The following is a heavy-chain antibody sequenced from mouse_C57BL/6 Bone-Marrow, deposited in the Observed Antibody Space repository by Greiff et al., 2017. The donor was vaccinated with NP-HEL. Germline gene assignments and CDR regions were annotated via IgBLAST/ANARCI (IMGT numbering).Heavy chain of an antibody. V-gene: IGHV10-1*01. Sequence: EVKLVESGGGLVQPKGSLKLSCAASGFSFNTYAMNWVRQAPGKGLEWVARIRSKSNNYATYYADSVKDRFTISRDDSESMLYLQMNNLKTEDTAMYYCVRLIANWDEDWYFDVWGTGTTVTVSS. D-gene: IGHD4-1*01. CDR1: GFSFNTYA. J-gene: IGHJ1*03. CDR2: IRSKSNNYAT. CDR3: VRLIANWDEDWYFDV.